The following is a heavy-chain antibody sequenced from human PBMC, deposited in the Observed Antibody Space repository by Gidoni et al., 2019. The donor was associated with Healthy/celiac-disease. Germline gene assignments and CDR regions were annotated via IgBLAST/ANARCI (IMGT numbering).Heavy chain of an antibody. V-gene: IGHV3-30*02. Sequence: QVQLVESGGGVVQPGGSLRLSCAASGFTFSSYGMHWVRQAPGKGLEWVAFIRYDGINKYYADSVKGRFTISRDNSKNTLYLQMNSLRAEDTAVYYCAKDGSAARFQHWGQGTLVTVSS. CDR2: IRYDGINK. D-gene: IGHD6-13*01. CDR1: GFTFSSYG. CDR3: AKDGSAARFQH. J-gene: IGHJ1*01.